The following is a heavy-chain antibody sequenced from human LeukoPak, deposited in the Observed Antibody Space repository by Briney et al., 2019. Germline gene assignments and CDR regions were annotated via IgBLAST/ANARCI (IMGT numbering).Heavy chain of an antibody. Sequence: GGSLKISCKGSGYSFTSSWIGWVRQMPGKGLEWMGIIYPGDSDTRYSPSFQGQVTISADKSINTAYLQWSSLKASDAAMYYCAREMKSDGFFDYWGQGTLVTVSS. CDR1: GYSFTSSW. CDR3: AREMKSDGFFDY. J-gene: IGHJ4*02. V-gene: IGHV5-51*01. CDR2: IYPGDSDT. D-gene: IGHD5-24*01.